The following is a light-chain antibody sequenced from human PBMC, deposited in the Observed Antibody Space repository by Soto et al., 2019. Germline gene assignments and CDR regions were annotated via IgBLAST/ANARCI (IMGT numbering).Light chain of an antibody. V-gene: IGKV3-20*01. Sequence: EIVLTQSPGTLSLSPGERATLSCRASQSVSRSDLAWYQQKPGQAPRLLIYGASSRATGIPDRFSGTGSGTDFTLTISRLEPEDFAVYYCQQYGSSPYTFGLGTKVDIK. CDR3: QQYGSSPYT. J-gene: IGKJ2*01. CDR2: GAS. CDR1: QSVSRSD.